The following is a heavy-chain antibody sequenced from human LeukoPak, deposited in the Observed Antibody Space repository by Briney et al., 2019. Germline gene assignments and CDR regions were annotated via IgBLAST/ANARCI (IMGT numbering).Heavy chain of an antibody. Sequence: SETLSLTCTVSGGSISSYYWSWIRQPPGKGLEWIGYIYYSGSTNYKPSLKSRVTISVDTSKNQFSLKLSSVTAADTAVYYCARDRGSPYYYDSSGLFDYWGQGTLVTVSS. J-gene: IGHJ4*02. V-gene: IGHV4-59*01. CDR2: IYYSGST. D-gene: IGHD3-22*01. CDR1: GGSISSYY. CDR3: ARDRGSPYYYDSSGLFDY.